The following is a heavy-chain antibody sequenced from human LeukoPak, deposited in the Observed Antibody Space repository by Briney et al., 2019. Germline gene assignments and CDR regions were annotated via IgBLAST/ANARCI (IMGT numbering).Heavy chain of an antibody. D-gene: IGHD4-17*01. V-gene: IGHV4-28*01. CDR3: ARGMVTTGIGDGAYYMDV. CDR1: GYSISSSNW. Sequence: SETLSLTCAVSGYSISSSNWWGWIRQPPGQGLEWIGYIYYSGSTYYNPSLRSRVTMSVGTSENQFSLSLSSVTAVDTAVYYCARGMVTTGIGDGAYYMDVWGKGTTVTVSS. CDR2: IYYSGST. J-gene: IGHJ6*03.